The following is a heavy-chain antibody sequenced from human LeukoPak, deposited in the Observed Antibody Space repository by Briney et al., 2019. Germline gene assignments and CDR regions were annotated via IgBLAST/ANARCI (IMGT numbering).Heavy chain of an antibody. D-gene: IGHD3-22*01. V-gene: IGHV4-39*07. Sequence: SETLSLTCTVSGGSISSSSYYWGWIRQPPGKGLEWIGSIYYSGSTYYNPSLKSRVTISVDTSKNQFSLKLSSVTAADTAVYYCARTLSSGYPNYYYYMDVWGKGTTVTVSS. CDR1: GGSISSSSYY. CDR3: ARTLSSGYPNYYYYMDV. CDR2: IYYSGST. J-gene: IGHJ6*03.